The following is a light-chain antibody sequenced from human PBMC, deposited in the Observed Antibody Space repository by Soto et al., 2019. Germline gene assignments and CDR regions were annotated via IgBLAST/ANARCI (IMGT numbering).Light chain of an antibody. J-gene: IGKJ1*01. V-gene: IGKV3-15*01. CDR2: GAS. CDR1: QSVSTN. CDR3: QQYNAWPQWT. Sequence: EIVMTQSPDTLSVSPGERATLSCRASQSVSTNLAWYQQKPGQAPRLLIYGASTRATGIPARFSGSGSGTAFTLTINSMQSEDVALYYCQQYNAWPQWTFGQGTKVEIK.